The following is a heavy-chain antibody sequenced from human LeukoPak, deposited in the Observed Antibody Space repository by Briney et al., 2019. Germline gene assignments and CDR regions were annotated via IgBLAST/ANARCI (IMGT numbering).Heavy chain of an antibody. D-gene: IGHD3-16*02. CDR3: ARGIASLGELSLFWFDP. V-gene: IGHV4-34*01. CDR1: GGSFSGYY. CDR2: INHSGST. J-gene: IGHJ5*02. Sequence: PSETLSLTCAVYGGSFSGYYWSWIRQPPGKGLEWIGEINHSGSTNYNPPLKSRVTISVDTSENQFSLKLSSVTAADTAVYYCARGIASLGELSLFWFDPWGQGTLVTVSS.